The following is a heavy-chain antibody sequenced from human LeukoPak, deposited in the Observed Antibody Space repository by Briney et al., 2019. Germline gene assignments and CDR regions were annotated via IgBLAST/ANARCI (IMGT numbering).Heavy chain of an antibody. D-gene: IGHD3-22*01. Sequence: GESLKISCKGSGYSFTSYWIGWVRQMPGKGLEWMGIIYPGDSDTRYSPSFQGQVTISADKSISTAYLQWSSLKASDTAMYYCAREEYYYDSSGYWQFDYWGQGTLVTVSS. V-gene: IGHV5-51*01. CDR1: GYSFTSYW. J-gene: IGHJ4*02. CDR2: IYPGDSDT. CDR3: AREEYYYDSSGYWQFDY.